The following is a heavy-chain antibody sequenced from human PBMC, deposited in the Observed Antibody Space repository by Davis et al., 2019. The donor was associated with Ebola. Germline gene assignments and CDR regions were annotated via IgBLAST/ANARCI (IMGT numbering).Heavy chain of an antibody. Sequence: MPSETLSLTCTVSGGSISSSSYYWGWIRQPPGKGLEWIGRIYYSGSTYYNPSLKSRVTISVDTSKNQVSLKLNSVTAADTAIYYCARVRYFDLNWFDPWGQGTLVTVSS. CDR2: IYYSGST. CDR1: GGSISSSSYY. V-gene: IGHV4-39*07. CDR3: ARVRYFDLNWFDP. D-gene: IGHD3-3*01. J-gene: IGHJ5*02.